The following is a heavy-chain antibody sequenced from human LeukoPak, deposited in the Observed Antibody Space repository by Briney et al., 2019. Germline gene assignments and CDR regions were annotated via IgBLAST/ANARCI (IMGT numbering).Heavy chain of an antibody. CDR3: VRGAYDFWSGYYYAFDI. Sequence: SETLSLTCTVSGGSISSYYWSWIRQPPGKGLEWIGYIYYSGGTNYNPSLESRVTISVDTSKNQFSLKLSSVTAADTAVYYCVRGAYDFWSGYYYAFDIWGQGTMVTVSS. D-gene: IGHD3-3*01. CDR1: GGSISSYY. V-gene: IGHV4-59*01. J-gene: IGHJ3*02. CDR2: IYYSGGT.